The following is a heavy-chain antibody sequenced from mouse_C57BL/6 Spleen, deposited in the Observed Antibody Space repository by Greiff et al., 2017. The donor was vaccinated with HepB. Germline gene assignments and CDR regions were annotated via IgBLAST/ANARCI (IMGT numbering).Heavy chain of an antibody. CDR2: ISSGSSTI. J-gene: IGHJ4*01. CDR3: ARQGYYYGSPYAMDY. V-gene: IGHV5-17*01. Sequence: EVQRVESGGGLVKPGGSLKLSCAASGFTFSDYGMHWVRQAPEKGLEWVAYISSGSSTIYYADTVKGRFTISRDNAKNTLFLQMTSLRSEDTAMYYCARQGYYYGSPYAMDYWGQGTSVTVSS. D-gene: IGHD1-1*01. CDR1: GFTFSDYG.